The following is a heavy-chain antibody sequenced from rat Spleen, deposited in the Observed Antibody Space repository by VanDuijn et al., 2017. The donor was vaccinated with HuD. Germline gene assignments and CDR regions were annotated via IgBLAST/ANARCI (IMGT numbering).Heavy chain of an antibody. Sequence: EVQLVESGGGLVQPGRSLKLSCVASGFTFNNYWMTWIRQAPKKGLEWVAYISSGGGGIYYPDSVKGRFTISRDNAKSTLYLQMDSLRSEDTATYYGARHNSGYGVMDAWYFDFWGPGTMVTVSS. D-gene: IGHD4-3*01. V-gene: IGHV5-31*01. CDR2: ISSGGGGI. J-gene: IGHJ1*01. CDR3: ARHNSGYGVMDAWYFDF. CDR1: GFTFNNYW.